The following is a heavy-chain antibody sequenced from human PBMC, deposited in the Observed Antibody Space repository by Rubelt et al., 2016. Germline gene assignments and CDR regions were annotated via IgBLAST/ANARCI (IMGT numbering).Heavy chain of an antibody. J-gene: IGHJ4*02. D-gene: IGHD4/OR15-4a*01. V-gene: IGHV3-48*02. CDR3: ARENYGGNYPFDF. Sequence: EVQLVESGGNLVQPGGCLRLSCAASGFTFSTYSMNWVRQAPGKGLEWVSYISSGSSTMYYADSVKGRFIISRDNAKNSLYLQINSLRDEDTGVYYCARENYGGNYPFDFWGQGTLVTVSS. CDR1: GFTFSTYS. CDR2: ISSGSSTM.